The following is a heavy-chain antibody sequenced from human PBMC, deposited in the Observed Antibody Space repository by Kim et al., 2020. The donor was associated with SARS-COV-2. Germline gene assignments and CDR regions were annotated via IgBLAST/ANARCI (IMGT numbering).Heavy chain of an antibody. CDR2: IYYSGST. Sequence: SETLSLTCTVSGGSISSGGYYWSWIRQHPGKGLEWIGYIYYSGSTYYNPSLKSRLTISLDTSKNQFSLKLSSVTAADTAVYYCARAKSNSSDYSVGAFYIWCQGPMVTVSS. CDR1: GGSISSGGYY. V-gene: IGHV4-31*03. CDR3: ARAKSNSSDYSVGAFYI. J-gene: IGHJ3*02. D-gene: IGHD4-4*01.